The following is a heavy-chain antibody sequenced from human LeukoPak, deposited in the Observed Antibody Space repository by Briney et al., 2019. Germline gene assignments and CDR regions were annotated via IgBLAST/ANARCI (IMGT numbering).Heavy chain of an antibody. V-gene: IGHV3-74*01. J-gene: IGHJ4*02. D-gene: IGHD3-10*01. Sequence: GGSLRLPCAASGFTFSRYWMHWVRQAPGKGLVWVSRINSDGTTITYADSVKGRFTISRDNAENTLYLQMNSLRVEDTAVYYCALYYYGSGNYYKRAYWGQGSLVTVSS. CDR2: INSDGTTI. CDR1: GFTFSRYW. CDR3: ALYYYGSGNYYKRAY.